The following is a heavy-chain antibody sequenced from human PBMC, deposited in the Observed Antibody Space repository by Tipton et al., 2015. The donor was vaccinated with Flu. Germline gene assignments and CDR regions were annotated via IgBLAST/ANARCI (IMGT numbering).Heavy chain of an antibody. D-gene: IGHD2-15*01. V-gene: IGHV4-4*07. CDR2: IDTNGNT. CDR3: ARRVPGVAANYFDY. CDR1: SGSIGSGYY. Sequence: TLSLTCTVSSGSIGSGYYWGWIRQPPGKGLEWIGRIDTNGNTNYNPSLKSRVTMSGDTSKNQFSLKLSSVTAADTAVYYCARRVPGVAANYFDYWGQGTLVTVSS. J-gene: IGHJ4*02.